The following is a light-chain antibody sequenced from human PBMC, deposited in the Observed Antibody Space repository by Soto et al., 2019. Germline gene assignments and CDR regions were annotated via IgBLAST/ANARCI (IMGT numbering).Light chain of an antibody. Sequence: DIQMTQSRASRSGSVGNRGNITFRASQSISSYLKWYQQKPGKAPKLLIYAASSLQSGVPSRFSGRGSGTDYTLPISSLHPADFALYYCPQSYRPHTFGQGTRLEIK. CDR3: PQSYRPHT. CDR2: AAS. V-gene: IGKV1-39*01. J-gene: IGKJ5*01. CDR1: QSISSY.